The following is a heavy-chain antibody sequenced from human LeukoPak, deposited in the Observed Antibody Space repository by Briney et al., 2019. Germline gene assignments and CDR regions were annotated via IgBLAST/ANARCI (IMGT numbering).Heavy chain of an antibody. V-gene: IGHV3-30-3*01. Sequence: GGSLRLSCAASGFTFSSYAMHWVRQAPGKGLEWVAVISYDGSNKYYADSVKGRFTISRDNSKNTLYLQMNSLRAEDTAVYYCARAPAGYYDSSGYFDYWGQGTLVTVSS. CDR1: GFTFSSYA. J-gene: IGHJ4*02. D-gene: IGHD3-22*01. CDR3: ARAPAGYYDSSGYFDY. CDR2: ISYDGSNK.